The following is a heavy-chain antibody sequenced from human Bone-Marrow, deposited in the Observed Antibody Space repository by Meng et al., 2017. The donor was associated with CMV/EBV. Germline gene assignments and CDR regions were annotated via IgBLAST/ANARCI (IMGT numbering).Heavy chain of an antibody. D-gene: IGHD3-3*01. J-gene: IGHJ6*02. CDR3: ARRAYYDFWSGYYYYYYGMDV. CDR1: GFTLSPYG. V-gene: IGHV3-48*04. Sequence: GESLKISCVASGFTLSPYGMNWVRQAPGKGLEWVSYISSSSSTIYYADSVKGRFTISRDNAKNSLYLQMNSLRAEDTAVYYCARRAYYDFWSGYYYYYYGMDVWGQGTTVTVSS. CDR2: ISSSSSTI.